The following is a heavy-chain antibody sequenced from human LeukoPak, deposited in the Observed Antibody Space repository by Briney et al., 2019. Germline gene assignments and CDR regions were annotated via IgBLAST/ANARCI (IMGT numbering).Heavy chain of an antibody. V-gene: IGHV1-2*02. D-gene: IGHD3-10*01. CDR2: INPNSGGT. CDR3: AREYGWSGERHTGAFDI. J-gene: IGHJ3*02. CDR1: GYTFTGYY. Sequence: GASVKVSCKASGYTFTGYYMHWVRQAPGQGLEWMGWINPNSGGTNYAQKFQGRVTMTRDTSISTAYMELSRLRSDDTAVYYCAREYGWSGERHTGAFDIWGQGTMITVSS.